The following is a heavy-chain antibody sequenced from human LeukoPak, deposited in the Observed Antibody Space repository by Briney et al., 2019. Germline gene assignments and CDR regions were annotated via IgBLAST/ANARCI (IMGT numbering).Heavy chain of an antibody. CDR3: ARSKDPVTTFNY. CDR2: IYYSGST. V-gene: IGHV4-34*01. D-gene: IGHD4-11*01. J-gene: IGHJ4*02. CDR1: GGSFSGYY. Sequence: PSETLSLTCAVYGGSFSGYYWSWIRQPPGKGLEWIGSIYYSGSTYYNPSLKSRVTISVDTSKNQFSLKLSSVTAADTAVYYCARSKDPVTTFNYWGQGTLVTVSS.